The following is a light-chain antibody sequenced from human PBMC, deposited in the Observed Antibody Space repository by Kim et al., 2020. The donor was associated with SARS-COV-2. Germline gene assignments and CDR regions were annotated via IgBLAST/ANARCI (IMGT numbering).Light chain of an antibody. V-gene: IGLV1-51*01. J-gene: IGLJ2*01. CDR3: ATWDNSLNGLV. Sequence: GQKVTMSCSGSNSNIGKNYVSWYQQLPETAPKLLIYDNDKRHSGIPDRFSGSKSGTSATLDITGLQTGDEADYYCATWDNSLNGLVFGGGTQLTVL. CDR1: NSNIGKNY. CDR2: DND.